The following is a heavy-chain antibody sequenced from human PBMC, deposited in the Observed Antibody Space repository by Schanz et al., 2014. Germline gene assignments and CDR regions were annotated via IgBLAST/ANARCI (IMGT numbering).Heavy chain of an antibody. D-gene: IGHD6-13*01. J-gene: IGHJ4*02. CDR2: FDPKKGEA. Sequence: QVQLVQSGAEVKKPGASVKVSCKVSGSIFSKLLMHWVRQGPAKGLEWMGGFDPKKGEAIYAQKFQGRVTMTEDTSTGTAYMELRSLTSEDTAVYYCARDGEAAAGWDYGGQGTLVTVSS. CDR1: GSIFSKLL. V-gene: IGHV1-24*01. CDR3: ARDGEAAAGWDY.